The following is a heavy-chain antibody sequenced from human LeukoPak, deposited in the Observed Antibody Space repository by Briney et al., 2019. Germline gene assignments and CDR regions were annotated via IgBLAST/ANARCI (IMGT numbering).Heavy chain of an antibody. CDR2: IYTSGST. J-gene: IGHJ4*02. CDR3: ARDPAYDFWSGYYDY. CDR1: GDSISSYY. Sequence: PSETLSLTCTVSGDSISSYYWSWIRQPAGKGLEWIGRIYTSGSTNYNPPLKSRVTISVDTSKNQFSLKLSSVTAADTAVYYCARDPAYDFWSGYYDYWGQGTLVTVSS. V-gene: IGHV4-4*07. D-gene: IGHD3-3*01.